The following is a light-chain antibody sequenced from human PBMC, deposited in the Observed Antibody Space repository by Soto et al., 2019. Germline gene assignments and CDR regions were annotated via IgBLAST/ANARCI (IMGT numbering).Light chain of an antibody. Sequence: DIQLIQSPSFLSASVGDRVTITCRASQGISSYLAWYQQKPGKAPKLLIYAASTLQSGVPSRFSGSGSGTEFTLTISSLQPEDFATYYCQQLNSYPRTFGQGIKVEIK. CDR1: QGISSY. CDR3: QQLNSYPRT. J-gene: IGKJ1*01. CDR2: AAS. V-gene: IGKV1-9*01.